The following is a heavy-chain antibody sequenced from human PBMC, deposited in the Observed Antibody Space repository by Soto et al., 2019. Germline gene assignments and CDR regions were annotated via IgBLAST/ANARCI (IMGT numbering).Heavy chain of an antibody. CDR1: GFSFSGSA. Sequence: EVQLVESGGGLVQPGGSLKLSCAASGFSFSGSAMHWVRQASGKGLEWVGRIRSKANSYATAYAASVKGRFTISRDDSKNTAYLQMSILKTEDTAVYYCTSLDYGGNSAEYYFDYWGQGTLVTVSS. D-gene: IGHD4-17*01. CDR2: IRSKANSYAT. V-gene: IGHV3-73*02. CDR3: TSLDYGGNSAEYYFDY. J-gene: IGHJ4*02.